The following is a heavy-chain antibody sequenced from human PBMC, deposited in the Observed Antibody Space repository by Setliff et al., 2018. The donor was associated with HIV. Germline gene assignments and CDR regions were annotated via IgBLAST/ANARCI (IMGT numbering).Heavy chain of an antibody. V-gene: IGHV4-59*11. CDR2: IYYSGST. CDR1: GGSISSHY. CDR3: ARGDFYGTRNYFDY. Sequence: SETLSLTCTVSGGSISSHYWSWIRQPPGKGLEWIGYIYYSGSTNSNPSLKSRVSMSVDTSKNQFSLKLSSVTAADTAVYYCARGDFYGTRNYFDYWGQGTLVTVS. D-gene: IGHD2-8*01. J-gene: IGHJ4*02.